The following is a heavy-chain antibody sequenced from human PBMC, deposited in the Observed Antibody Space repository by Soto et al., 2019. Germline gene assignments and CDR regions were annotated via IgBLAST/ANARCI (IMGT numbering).Heavy chain of an antibody. D-gene: IGHD6-13*01. CDR2: IDYRGST. J-gene: IGHJ5*01. CDR1: GASISSGGFY. Sequence: QVQLQESGPGLVQPSQTLSLTCTVSGASISSGGFYWSWIRQFPGKGLEWIGYIDYRGSTFYNPSLKSRATISRETSKSQFSLNVNSVTAADTAVFYCARVSAAGTRWFDSWGQGTLVTVSS. CDR3: ARVSAAGTRWFDS. V-gene: IGHV4-31*03.